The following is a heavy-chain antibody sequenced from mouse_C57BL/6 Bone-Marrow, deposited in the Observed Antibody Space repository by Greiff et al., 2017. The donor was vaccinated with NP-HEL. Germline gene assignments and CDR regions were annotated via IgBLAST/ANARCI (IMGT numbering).Heavy chain of an antibody. CDR1: GFSLTSYG. D-gene: IGHD2-5*01. J-gene: IGHJ2*01. V-gene: IGHV2-2*01. CDR2: IWSGGST. Sequence: VQRVESGPGLVQPSQSLSITCTVSGFSLTSYGVHWVRQSPGKGLEWLGVIWSGGSTDYNAAFISRLSISKDNSKSQVFFKMNSLQADDTAIYYCARKGYSNYVDFGYFDYWGQGTTLTVSS. CDR3: ARKGYSNYVDFGYFDY.